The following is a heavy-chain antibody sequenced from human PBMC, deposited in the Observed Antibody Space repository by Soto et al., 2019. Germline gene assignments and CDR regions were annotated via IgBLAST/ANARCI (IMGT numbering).Heavy chain of an antibody. J-gene: IGHJ6*01. D-gene: IGHD6-13*01. CDR2: ISWDGGST. CDR3: AKEPGTQTTYYYCYGMDF. V-gene: IGHV3-43*01. CDR1: GFAFEDYT. Sequence: GGTLRLPCTASGFAFEDYTMHWVRQAPGKGLEWVSLISWDGGSTYYADSVKGRFTISRDNSKNSLYLQMNSMRTEDTALYYCAKEPGTQTTYYYCYGMDFWPQGNTVTVSS.